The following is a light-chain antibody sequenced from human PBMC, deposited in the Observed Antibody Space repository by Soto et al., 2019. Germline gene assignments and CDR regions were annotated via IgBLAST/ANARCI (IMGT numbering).Light chain of an antibody. V-gene: IGKV1-39*01. CDR1: QSISNQ. CDR3: QQSDSSPPT. J-gene: IGKJ1*01. Sequence: DVQMSQSPSSLSASEEDRATFHCWASQSISNQLDWYQQKPGKAPKLLIFDASSLQSGVPSRFSGSRSGTDFTLTISSLQPEDFATYYCQQSDSSPPTFGQGTMVDIK. CDR2: DAS.